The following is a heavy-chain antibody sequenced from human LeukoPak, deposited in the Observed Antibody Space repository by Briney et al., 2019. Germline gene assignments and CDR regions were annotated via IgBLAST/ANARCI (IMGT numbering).Heavy chain of an antibody. D-gene: IGHD1-26*01. J-gene: IGHJ5*02. CDR3: AKGDPTWELPHDA. CDR1: GFTFSSYG. V-gene: IGHV3-23*01. Sequence: GGSLRLSCAASGFTFSSYGMSWVRQAPGKGLEGVSAISGSGGSTYYAASVKGRFTISRDKSKNTLYLQMNSLRAEDTAVYYCAKGDPTWELPHDAWGQGTLVTVSS. CDR2: ISGSGGST.